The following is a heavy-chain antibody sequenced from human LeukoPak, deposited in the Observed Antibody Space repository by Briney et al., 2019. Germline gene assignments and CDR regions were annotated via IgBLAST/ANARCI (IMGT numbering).Heavy chain of an antibody. V-gene: IGHV3-30*18. CDR1: GYSFSIYD. CDR2: ISSDGSHK. Sequence: PGRSLRLPCAVSGYSFSIYDMHWVRHAPGKGLVWVAVISSDGSHKYWADSVKGRFTISRDNSKNTVYLQMNSLRAEDTAVYYCAKGSIDWYYFDYWGQGTLVTVSS. J-gene: IGHJ4*02. D-gene: IGHD3-9*01. CDR3: AKGSIDWYYFDY.